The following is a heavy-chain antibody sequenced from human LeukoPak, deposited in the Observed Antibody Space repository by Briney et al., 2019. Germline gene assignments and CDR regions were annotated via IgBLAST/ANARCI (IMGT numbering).Heavy chain of an antibody. J-gene: IGHJ4*02. V-gene: IGHV3-48*03. CDR3: ASHIVVVPAADFDY. CDR1: GFTFSNYE. D-gene: IGHD2-2*01. CDR2: ISSSGSTI. Sequence: PGGSLRLSCAASGFTFSNYEMNWVRQAPGKGLEWVSYISSSGSTIYYADSVKGRFTISRDNAKNSLYLQMNSLRAEDTAVYYCASHIVVVPAADFDYWGQGTLVTVSS.